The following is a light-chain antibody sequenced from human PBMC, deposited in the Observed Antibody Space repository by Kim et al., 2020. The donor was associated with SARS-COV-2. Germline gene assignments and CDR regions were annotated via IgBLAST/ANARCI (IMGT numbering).Light chain of an antibody. J-gene: IGKJ4*01. CDR3: MQTLQGLT. CDR2: LGS. V-gene: IGKV2-28*01. CDR1: QSLLQSNGYYY. Sequence: EPASISCRSSQSLLQSNGYYYVDWYLQKPGQSPQLLIYLGSNRASGVPDRFSGSGSGTDFTLKISRVEAEDVGVYYCMQTLQGLTFGGGTKVDIK.